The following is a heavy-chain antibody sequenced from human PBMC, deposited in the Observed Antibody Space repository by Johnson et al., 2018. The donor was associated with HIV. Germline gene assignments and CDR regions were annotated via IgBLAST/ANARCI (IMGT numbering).Heavy chain of an antibody. V-gene: IGHV3-30*04. CDR3: ARDPYGSGPYVAFDI. D-gene: IGHD3-10*01. CDR2: ISYDGSNK. J-gene: IGHJ3*02. CDR1: GFTFSSFA. Sequence: VQLVESGGGVVQPGRSLRLSCAASGFTFSSFAIHWVRQAPGKGLEWVAVISYDGSNKYYADSVKGRFTISRDNAKNSLYLQMNSLRAEDTAVYYCARDPYGSGPYVAFDIWGQGTMVTVSS.